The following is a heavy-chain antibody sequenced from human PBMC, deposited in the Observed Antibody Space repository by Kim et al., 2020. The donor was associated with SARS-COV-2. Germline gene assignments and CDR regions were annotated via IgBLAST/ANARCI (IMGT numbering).Heavy chain of an antibody. CDR1: GYTFTSYY. Sequence: ASVKVSCKASGYTFTSYYMHWVRQAPGQGLEWMGIINPSGGSTSYAQKFQGRVTMTRDTSTSTVYMELSSLRSEDTAVYYCARGGPIWFGEFVGYGMDVWGQGTTVTVSS. CDR2: INPSGGST. J-gene: IGHJ6*02. CDR3: ARGGPIWFGEFVGYGMDV. D-gene: IGHD3-10*01. V-gene: IGHV1-46*01.